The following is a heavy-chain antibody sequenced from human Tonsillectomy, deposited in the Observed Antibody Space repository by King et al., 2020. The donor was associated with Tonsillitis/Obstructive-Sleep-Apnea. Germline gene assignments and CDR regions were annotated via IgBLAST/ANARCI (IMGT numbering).Heavy chain of an antibody. J-gene: IGHJ5*02. CDR3: AGRADCSRTSCTITGVFDP. CDR2: IDPSDSYT. CDR1: GYSFTSYL. Sequence: VQLVESGAEVKKPGESLRISCKGSGYSFTSYLISWVRQIPGKGLEWMGRIDPSDSYTNYSPSFQGHVTISADKSISTAYLQWSSLKASDTAMYYCAGRADCSRTSCTITGVFDPWGQGTLVTVSS. D-gene: IGHD2-2*01. V-gene: IGHV5-10-1*01.